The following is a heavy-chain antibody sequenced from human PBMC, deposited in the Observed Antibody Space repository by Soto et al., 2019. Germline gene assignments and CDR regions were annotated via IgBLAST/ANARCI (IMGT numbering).Heavy chain of an antibody. Sequence: ASVKVSCEACEYTFTNYALHWVRQAPGQRLEWMGWINAGNGNTKYSQKFQGRVTITRDTSASTAYMELSSLRSEDTAVYYCARDILFDYWGQGTLVTVSS. CDR1: EYTFTNYA. J-gene: IGHJ4*02. D-gene: IGHD2-15*01. CDR2: INAGNGNT. CDR3: ARDILFDY. V-gene: IGHV1-3*01.